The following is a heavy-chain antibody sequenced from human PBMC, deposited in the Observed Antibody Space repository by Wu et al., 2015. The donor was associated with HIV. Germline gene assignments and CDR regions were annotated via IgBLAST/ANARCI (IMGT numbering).Heavy chain of an antibody. CDR1: GYTLTSYD. Sequence: QVQLVQSGAEVKKPGASVKVSCKASGYTLTSYDIHWVRQATGQGLEWLGWINPNNGYTGYAQKFQGRVTLTRSTSESTAYMELSSLGSEDTAVYYCARGGITIFGEAFDYWGQGTLVTVSS. CDR2: INPNNGYT. V-gene: IGHV1-8*01. J-gene: IGHJ4*02. CDR3: ARGGITIFGEAFDY. D-gene: IGHD3-3*01.